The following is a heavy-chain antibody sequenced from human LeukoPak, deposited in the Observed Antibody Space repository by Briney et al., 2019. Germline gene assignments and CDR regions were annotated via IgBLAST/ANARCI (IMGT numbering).Heavy chain of an antibody. CDR3: ARVYSSGSFYLY. CDR1: GYTFTGYY. V-gene: IGHV1-2*02. Sequence: ASVKVSCKASGYTFTGYYLHWVRQAPGQGLEWMGWINPNSGGTSYSRKFQGRVTVTRDTSISTAYMELGRLRSDDTAVYYCARVYSSGSFYLYWGQGTLVTVSS. J-gene: IGHJ4*02. D-gene: IGHD3-10*01. CDR2: INPNSGGT.